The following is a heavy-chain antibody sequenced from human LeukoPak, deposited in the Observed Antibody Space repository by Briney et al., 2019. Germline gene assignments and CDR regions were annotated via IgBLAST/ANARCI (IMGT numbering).Heavy chain of an antibody. D-gene: IGHD3-22*01. CDR2: INPNSGGT. Sequence: ASVKVSCKASGYTFTGYYMHWVRQAPGQGLEWMGWINPNSGGTNYAQKFQGRVTMTRDTSISTAYMELSRLRSDDTAVYCCARDRRVYYDSSGYSWWSFDYWGQGTLVTVSS. J-gene: IGHJ4*02. V-gene: IGHV1-2*02. CDR3: ARDRRVYYDSSGYSWWSFDY. CDR1: GYTFTGYY.